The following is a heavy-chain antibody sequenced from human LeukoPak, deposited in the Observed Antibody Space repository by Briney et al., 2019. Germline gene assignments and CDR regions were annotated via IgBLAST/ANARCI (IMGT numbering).Heavy chain of an antibody. CDR2: IKQVGRET. V-gene: IGHV3-7*01. J-gene: IGHJ3*02. D-gene: IGHD3-10*01. CDR3: ARDQEAYMVRGVSHAFDI. CDR1: RFTLSSSW. Sequence: PGGSLRVSCAASRFTLSSSWMSSVRPALGKGGEGVANIKQVGRETYCVDTVRGGLTLSRDRAKNSLYLQMNSLRAEDTAVYHCARDQEAYMVRGVSHAFDIWGQGTMVTVSS.